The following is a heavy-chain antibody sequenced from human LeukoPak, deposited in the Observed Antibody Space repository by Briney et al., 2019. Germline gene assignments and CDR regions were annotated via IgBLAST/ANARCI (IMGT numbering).Heavy chain of an antibody. V-gene: IGHV3-9*01. D-gene: IGHD3-9*01. Sequence: PGRSLTLSCAASGFTFDDYAMHWVRQAPGKGLEWVSGISWNSGSIGYADSVKGRFTISRDNAKNSLYLQMNSLRAEDTALYYCAKGPWGYFDWSSGAYFDYWGQGTLVTVSS. CDR2: ISWNSGSI. J-gene: IGHJ4*02. CDR3: AKGPWGYFDWSSGAYFDY. CDR1: GFTFDDYA.